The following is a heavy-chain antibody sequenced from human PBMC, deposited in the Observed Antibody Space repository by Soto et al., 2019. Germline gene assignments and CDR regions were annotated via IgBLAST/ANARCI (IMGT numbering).Heavy chain of an antibody. CDR1: GGSISSGGYY. CDR2: INHSGST. V-gene: IGHV4-39*07. CDR3: ARGYLDTAMVMSVRFDP. D-gene: IGHD5-18*01. J-gene: IGHJ5*02. Sequence: NPSETLSLTCTVSGGSISSGGYYWSWIRQPPGKGLEWIGEINHSGSTNYNPSLKSRVTISVDTSKNQFSLKLSSVTAADTAVYYCARGYLDTAMVMSVRFDPWGQGTLVTVSS.